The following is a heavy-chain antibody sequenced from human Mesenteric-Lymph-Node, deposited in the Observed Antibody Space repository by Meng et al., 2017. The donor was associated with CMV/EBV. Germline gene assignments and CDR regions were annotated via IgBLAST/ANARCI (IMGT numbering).Heavy chain of an antibody. Sequence: GESLKISCAASGFTFSRYAMTWVRQVPGKGLEWVSTISGSGVNTYYADSVKGRFTISRDNSKNTLYLQMNSLRAEDTAVYYCAGVIGNTVYGMDVWGQGTTVTVSS. V-gene: IGHV3-23*01. CDR2: ISGSGVNT. J-gene: IGHJ6*02. D-gene: IGHD3-16*02. CDR3: AGVIGNTVYGMDV. CDR1: GFTFSRYA.